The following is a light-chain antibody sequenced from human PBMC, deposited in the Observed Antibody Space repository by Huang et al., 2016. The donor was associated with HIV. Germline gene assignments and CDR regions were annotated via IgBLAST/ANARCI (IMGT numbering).Light chain of an antibody. CDR3: MQALQTPLT. CDR2: LVS. J-gene: IGKJ4*01. CDR1: QSLMDYNGNTY. Sequence: DIVMTQSPLSLPVTPGEPASISCRSSQSLMDYNGNTYLDWYLQKPGQSPQLRIYLVSNRASGVPDRCSGSGSGTDFTLKISRVEAEDVGVYYCMQALQTPLTFGGGTKVEIK. V-gene: IGKV2-28*01.